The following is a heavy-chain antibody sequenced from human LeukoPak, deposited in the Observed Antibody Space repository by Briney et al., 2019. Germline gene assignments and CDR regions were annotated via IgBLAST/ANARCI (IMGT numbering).Heavy chain of an antibody. CDR3: ARLGGSSYFDY. J-gene: IGHJ4*02. CDR1: GYSFTTYW. CDR2: IYPGDSDT. D-gene: IGHD1-26*01. Sequence: GESLKISCKSSGYSFTTYWIAWVRQMPGKGLEWMGIIYPGDSDTRFSPSFQGQVTISADKSISTAYLQWSSLKASDTAMYYCARLGGSSYFDYWGQGTLVTVSS. V-gene: IGHV5-51*01.